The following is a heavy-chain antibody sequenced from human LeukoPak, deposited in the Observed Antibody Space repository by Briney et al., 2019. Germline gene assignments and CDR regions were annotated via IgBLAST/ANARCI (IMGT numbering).Heavy chain of an antibody. D-gene: IGHD1-20*01. Sequence: PGGSLRLSCAASGFTFSSYWMSWVRQAPGKGLEWVANIKQDGSEKYYVDSVKGRFTISRDNAKNSLYLQMNRLRAEDTAVYYCARDEGVLTGTTGDYWGQGTLVTVSS. CDR3: ARDEGVLTGTTGDY. CDR1: GFTFSSYW. CDR2: IKQDGSEK. J-gene: IGHJ4*02. V-gene: IGHV3-7*03.